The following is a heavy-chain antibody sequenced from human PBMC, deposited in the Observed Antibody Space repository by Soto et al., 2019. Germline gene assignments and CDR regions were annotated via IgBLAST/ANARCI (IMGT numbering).Heavy chain of an antibody. CDR2: IIPILGIA. Sequence: QVQLVQSGAEVKKPGSSVKVSCKASGGTFSSYTISWVRQAPGQGLEWMGRIIPILGIANYAQKFQGRVTSTADKSTSTAYMELSSLRSEDTAVYYCARGYCSGGSCWNWFDPWGQGTLVTVSS. CDR1: GGTFSSYT. V-gene: IGHV1-69*02. D-gene: IGHD2-15*01. CDR3: ARGYCSGGSCWNWFDP. J-gene: IGHJ5*02.